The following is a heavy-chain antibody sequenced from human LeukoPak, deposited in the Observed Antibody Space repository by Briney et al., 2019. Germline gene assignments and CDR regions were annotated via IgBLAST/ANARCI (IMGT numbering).Heavy chain of an antibody. D-gene: IGHD1-26*01. CDR3: AKDFQGIVGATQIDF. Sequence: GGSLRLSCAASGFTFSGYGMHWVRQAPGKGLEWVAFIHYDGARSYYADSVKGRFTISRDNSKNSLYLQMNSLRTEDTAFYYCAKDFQGIVGATQIDFWGQGTLVTVSS. CDR2: IHYDGARS. J-gene: IGHJ4*02. CDR1: GFTFSGYG. V-gene: IGHV3-30*02.